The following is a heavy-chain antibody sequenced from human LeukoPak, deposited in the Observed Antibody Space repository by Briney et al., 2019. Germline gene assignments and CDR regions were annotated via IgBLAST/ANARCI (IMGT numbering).Heavy chain of an antibody. V-gene: IGHV4-39*02. Sequence: PSETLSLTCTVSDGSISSSSYYWGWIRQPPGKGLEWIGSIYYSGSTYYNPSLKSRVTISVDTSKNQFSLKLSSVTAADTAVYYCARDSDSSGLGEAYFDYWGQGTLVTVSS. J-gene: IGHJ4*02. CDR2: IYYSGST. CDR3: ARDSDSSGLGEAYFDY. D-gene: IGHD3-22*01. CDR1: DGSISSSSYY.